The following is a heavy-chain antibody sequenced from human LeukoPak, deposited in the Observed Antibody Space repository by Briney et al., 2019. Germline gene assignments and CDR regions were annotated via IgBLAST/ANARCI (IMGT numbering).Heavy chain of an antibody. CDR2: IYPADSDT. Sequence: GESQKISCKGSGYSFTNYWIGWVRQMPEKGLEWMGIIYPADSDTRYSPSFQGQVTISADKSINTAYVQWSSLKASDTAIYYCARRSSTWGDAFDIWGQGTMVTVSS. CDR1: GYSFTNYW. V-gene: IGHV5-51*01. CDR3: ARRSSTWGDAFDI. J-gene: IGHJ3*02. D-gene: IGHD6-13*01.